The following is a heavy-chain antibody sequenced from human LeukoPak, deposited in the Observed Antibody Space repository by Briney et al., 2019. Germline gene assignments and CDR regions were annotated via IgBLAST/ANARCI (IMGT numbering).Heavy chain of an antibody. J-gene: IGHJ4*02. V-gene: IGHV1-2*02. CDR1: GYTFTGYY. CDR3: AKPQHFDWLFDY. CDR2: MNPKSGGT. D-gene: IGHD3-9*01. Sequence: ASVKVSCKASGYTFTGYYVHWVRQAPGQGLEWMGWMNPKSGGTNYAQKFEARVTMNRDTSISTAYMELSRLRFDDTAVYYCAKPQHFDWLFDYWGQGTLVTVSS.